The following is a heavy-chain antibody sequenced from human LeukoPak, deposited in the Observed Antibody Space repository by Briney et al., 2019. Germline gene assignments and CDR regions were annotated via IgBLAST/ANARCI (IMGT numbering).Heavy chain of an antibody. V-gene: IGHV4-59*01. CDR2: IYYSGST. J-gene: IGHJ4*02. CDR3: AREGYTDSSGWRLDY. Sequence: PSETLSLTCTVSGGSISSYYWSWIRQPPGKGLEWIGYIYYSGSTNYNPSLKSRVTISVDTSKNQFSLKLSSVTAADTAVYYCAREGYTDSSGWRLDYWGQGTLVTVSS. CDR1: GGSISSYY. D-gene: IGHD6-19*01.